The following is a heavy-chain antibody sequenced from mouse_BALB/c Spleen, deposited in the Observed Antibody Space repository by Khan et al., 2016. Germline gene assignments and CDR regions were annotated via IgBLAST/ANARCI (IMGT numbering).Heavy chain of an antibody. Sequence: VQLQQSGAELVKPGASVKLSCTASGFNIKDTYMHWVKQRPEQGLEWIGRIDPANGNTKYDPKFQGKATITADTSSNTAYLQLSSLTSEATAVDYCARRGVRRFYAMDYWGQGTSVTVSS. CDR3: ARRGVRRFYAMDY. CDR2: IDPANGNT. J-gene: IGHJ4*01. CDR1: GFNIKDTY. V-gene: IGHV14-3*02. D-gene: IGHD2-14*01.